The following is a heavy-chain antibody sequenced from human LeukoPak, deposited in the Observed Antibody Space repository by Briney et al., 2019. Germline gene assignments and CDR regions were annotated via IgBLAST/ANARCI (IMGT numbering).Heavy chain of an antibody. CDR3: ARAWPPAGYCSGGSCYPNFDY. J-gene: IGHJ4*02. CDR1: GYTFTSYY. CDR2: INPSGGST. Sequence: GASVKVSCKASGYTFTSYYMHWVRQAPGQGLEWMGIINPSGGSTSYAQKFQGRVTMTRDTSTSTVYMELSSLRSEDTAVYYCARAWPPAGYCSGGSCYPNFDYWGQGTLVTVSS. V-gene: IGHV1-46*01. D-gene: IGHD2-15*01.